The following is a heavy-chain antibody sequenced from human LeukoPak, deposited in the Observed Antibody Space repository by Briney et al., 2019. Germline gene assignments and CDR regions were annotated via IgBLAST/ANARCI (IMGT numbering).Heavy chain of an antibody. CDR1: GGSISSGGYY. CDR3: AREKTVPDAFDT. CDR2: IYYSGST. V-gene: IGHV4-31*03. J-gene: IGHJ3*02. Sequence: SETLSLTCTVSGGSISSGGYYWSWIRQHPGKGPEWIGYIYYSGSTYYNPSLKSRVTISVDTSKNQFSLKLSSVTAADTAVYYCAREKTVPDAFDTWGQGTMVTVSS. D-gene: IGHD4-17*01.